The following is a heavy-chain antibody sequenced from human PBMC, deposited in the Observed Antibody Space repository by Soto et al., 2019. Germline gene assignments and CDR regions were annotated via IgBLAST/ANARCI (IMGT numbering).Heavy chain of an antibody. CDR3: ARGGYYDSSGYYGY. J-gene: IGHJ4*02. CDR1: GGSISSGGYY. V-gene: IGHV4-31*01. Sequence: PSETLSLTCTVSGGSISSGGYYWSWIRQHPGKGLEWIGYIYYSGSTYYNPSLKSQVTISVDTSKNQFSLKLSSVTAADTAVYYCARGGYYDSSGYYGYWGQGTLVTVSS. D-gene: IGHD3-22*01. CDR2: IYYSGST.